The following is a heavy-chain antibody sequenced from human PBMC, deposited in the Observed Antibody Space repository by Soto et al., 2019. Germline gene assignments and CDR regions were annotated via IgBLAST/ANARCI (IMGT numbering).Heavy chain of an antibody. CDR1: GFTFSSYG. V-gene: IGHV3-33*01. CDR2: IWYDGSNK. Sequence: GGSLRLSCAASGFTFSSYGMHWVRQAPGKGLEWVAVIWYDGSNKYYADSVKGRFTISRDNSKNTLYLQMNSLRAEDTAVYYCARDSSGGYGYFDYWGQGTLVTVSS. CDR3: ARDSSGGYGYFDY. D-gene: IGHD3-22*01. J-gene: IGHJ4*02.